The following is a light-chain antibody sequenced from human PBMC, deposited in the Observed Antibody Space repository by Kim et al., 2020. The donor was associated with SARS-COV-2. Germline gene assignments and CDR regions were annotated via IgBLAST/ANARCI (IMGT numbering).Light chain of an antibody. Sequence: EIVLTQSPATLSLSPGERATLSCRASESVGSFFAWYQQKPGQAPTLLMYDASHRASGIPSRFSGSGSGTDFTLTISSLEPADSAVYFCQQRGLWPYTFGQGTKLEI. CDR1: ESVGSF. V-gene: IGKV3-11*01. J-gene: IGKJ2*01. CDR2: DAS. CDR3: QQRGLWPYT.